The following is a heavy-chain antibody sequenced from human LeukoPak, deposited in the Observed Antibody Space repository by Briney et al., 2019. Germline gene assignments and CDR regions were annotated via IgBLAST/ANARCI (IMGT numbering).Heavy chain of an antibody. J-gene: IGHJ4*02. D-gene: IGHD6-19*01. Sequence: VGSLRLSCAASGFTFSTYDMTWVRQAPGKGLEWVSSISGSGGSTYYADSVKGRFTTSRDNSKNTLYLQMNGLRAEDTAVYYCAKDLAAVPGNKYFAYWGQGTLFTVSS. CDR3: AKDLAAVPGNKYFAY. CDR1: GFTFSTYD. V-gene: IGHV3-23*01. CDR2: ISGSGGST.